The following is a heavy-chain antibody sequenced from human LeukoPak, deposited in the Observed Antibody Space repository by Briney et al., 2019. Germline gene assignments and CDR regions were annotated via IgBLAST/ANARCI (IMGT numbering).Heavy chain of an antibody. J-gene: IGHJ6*02. Sequence: GGSLRLSCAASGFGFSTSWMSWVRQAPGKGLEWVANIKQDGSEKYYVDSVKGRFTISGDNAKNSVYLQMNSLRDEDTAVYYCTSLSNSYGMDVWGQGTTATASS. D-gene: IGHD2/OR15-2a*01. V-gene: IGHV3-7*01. CDR2: IKQDGSEK. CDR3: TSLSNSYGMDV. CDR1: GFGFSTSW.